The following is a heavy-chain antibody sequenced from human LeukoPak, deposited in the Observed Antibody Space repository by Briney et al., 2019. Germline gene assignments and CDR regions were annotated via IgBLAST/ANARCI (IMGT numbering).Heavy chain of an antibody. CDR3: ARGKSYSDY. J-gene: IGHJ4*02. CDR1: GYTFTIYD. V-gene: IGHV1-69*04. CDR2: IIPILGIA. Sequence: SVKVSCKASGYTFTIYDIKWVRQAPGQGLEWMGRIIPILGIANYAQKFQGRVTITADKSTSTAYMELSSLRSEDTAVYYCARGKSYSDYWGQGTLVTVSS.